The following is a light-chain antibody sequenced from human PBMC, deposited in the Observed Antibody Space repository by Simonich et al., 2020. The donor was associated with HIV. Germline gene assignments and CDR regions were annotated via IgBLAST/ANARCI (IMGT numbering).Light chain of an antibody. CDR3: AAWDDSLNGPV. CDR1: SSNIGSNY. V-gene: IGLV1-44*01. CDR2: GKD. J-gene: IGLJ2*01. Sequence: QSVLTQPPSASGTPGQRVTISCSGSSSNIGSNYVYWYQQLPGTAPKLLIYGKDQRPSGVPDRFSGSKSGTSASLAISGLQSEDEADYYCAAWDDSLNGPVFGGGTKLTVL.